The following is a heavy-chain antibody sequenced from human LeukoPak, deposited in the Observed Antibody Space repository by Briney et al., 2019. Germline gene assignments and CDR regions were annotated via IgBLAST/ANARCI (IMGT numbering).Heavy chain of an antibody. Sequence: PGGSLRLSCAASGFTFSNAWMSWVRQAPGKGLEWVGRIKSKADGGTTDYAAPVKGRFTISRDDSKNTLYLQMNSLKTEDTAVYYCTTPLTIAAAGTDAFDIWGQGTMVTVSS. CDR1: GFTFSNAW. D-gene: IGHD6-13*01. J-gene: IGHJ3*02. V-gene: IGHV3-15*01. CDR3: TTPLTIAAAGTDAFDI. CDR2: IKSKADGGTT.